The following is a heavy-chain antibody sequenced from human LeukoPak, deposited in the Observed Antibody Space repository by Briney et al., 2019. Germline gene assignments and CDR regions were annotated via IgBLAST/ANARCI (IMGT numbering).Heavy chain of an antibody. CDR2: INHSGST. J-gene: IGHJ4*02. CDR3: AGVMVRGVRFDY. Sequence: SETLSLTCAVYGGSFSGYYWSWIRQPPGKGLEWLGEINHSGSTNYNPSLKSRVTISVDTSKNQFSLKLSSVTAADTTVYYCAGVMVRGVRFDYWGQGTLVTVSS. V-gene: IGHV4-34*01. CDR1: GGSFSGYY. D-gene: IGHD3-10*01.